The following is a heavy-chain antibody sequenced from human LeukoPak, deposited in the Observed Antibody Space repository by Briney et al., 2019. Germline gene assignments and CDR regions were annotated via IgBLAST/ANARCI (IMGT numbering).Heavy chain of an antibody. CDR1: GGTFSSSS. D-gene: IGHD3-22*01. V-gene: IGHV1-69*13. CDR2: IIPIFDTA. CDR3: ARGDSSGYDTFDF. J-gene: IGHJ4*02. Sequence: SVKVSCKASGGTFSSSSISWVRQAPGQGLEWMGGIIPIFDTANYSQKFQGRVTFTADESTSTAYLEMTSLKSEDTAMYYCARGDSSGYDTFDFWGQGTQVTVSS.